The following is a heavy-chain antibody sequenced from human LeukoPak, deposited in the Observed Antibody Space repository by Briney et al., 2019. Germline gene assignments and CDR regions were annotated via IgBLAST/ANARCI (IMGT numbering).Heavy chain of an antibody. V-gene: IGHV4-4*07. J-gene: IGHJ4*02. CDR3: ARGNYDILTLGGNYFDY. CDR1: GGSISSYY. Sequence: SEALSLTCTVSGGSISSYYWSWIRQPAGKGLEWIGRIYTSGSTNYNPSLKSRVTMSVDTSKNQFSLKLSSVTAADTAVYFCARGNYDILTLGGNYFDYWGQGTLVTVSS. CDR2: IYTSGST. D-gene: IGHD3-9*01.